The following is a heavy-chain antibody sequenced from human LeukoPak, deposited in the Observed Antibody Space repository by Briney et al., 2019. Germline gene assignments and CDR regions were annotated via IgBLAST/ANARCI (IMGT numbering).Heavy chain of an antibody. CDR1: GASISSYY. J-gene: IGHJ4*02. Sequence: SETLSLTCTVSGASISSYYWSWIRQPPGKGLEWIGDIYYSGSIKYNPSLKSRVTMSVDTSKNQFSLKLSSVTAADTAVYYCARMDRITMVRGVNTLPFDYWGQGTLVTVSS. V-gene: IGHV4-59*08. D-gene: IGHD3-10*01. CDR3: ARMDRITMVRGVNTLPFDY. CDR2: IYYSGSI.